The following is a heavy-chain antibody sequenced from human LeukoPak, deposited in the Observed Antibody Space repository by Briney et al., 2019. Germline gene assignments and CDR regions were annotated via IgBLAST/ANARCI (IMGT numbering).Heavy chain of an antibody. J-gene: IGHJ5*02. CDR2: IKQDGSEN. V-gene: IGHV3-7*01. D-gene: IGHD6-13*01. CDR3: ARQRIAAAGNWFDP. Sequence: PGGSLRLSCAASGFTFSDYWMSWVRQAPGKGLEWLANIKQDGSENYYVDSVKGRFTISRDNAKNSLYLQMNSLRAEDTAVYYCARQRIAAAGNWFDPWGQGTLVTVSS. CDR1: GFTFSDYW.